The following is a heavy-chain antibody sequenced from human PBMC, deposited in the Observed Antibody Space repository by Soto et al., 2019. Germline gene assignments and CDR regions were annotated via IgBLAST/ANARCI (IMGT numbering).Heavy chain of an antibody. D-gene: IGHD3-10*01. CDR1: GFTFSNYA. CDR3: AKYYYGSGKYYAFDL. J-gene: IGHJ3*01. CDR2: IDGGGGST. Sequence: SVGSLRLSCGASGFTFSNYAMSWVRQAAGKGLEWVSSIDGGGGSTYYAGSVKGRFTISRDKSRNTLFLQMNSLRTEDTAIYYCAKYYYGSGKYYAFDLWGQGAMVTVS. V-gene: IGHV3-23*01.